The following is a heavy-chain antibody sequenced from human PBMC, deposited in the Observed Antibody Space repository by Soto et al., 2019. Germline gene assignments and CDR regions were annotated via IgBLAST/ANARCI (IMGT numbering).Heavy chain of an antibody. CDR3: VRMKCSGDTCLDGLDV. Sequence: LSLTCVISGDSVSSFGACWNWIRQSPSRGFEWLGRIYYRSKWFYDYAASVRSRVAINPDTSRNQFSLQMNSLTVEDTAVYYCVRMKCSGDTCLDGLDVWGQGTTVTVSS. CDR2: IYYRSKWFY. V-gene: IGHV6-1*01. CDR1: GDSVSSFGAC. J-gene: IGHJ6*02. D-gene: IGHD6-25*01.